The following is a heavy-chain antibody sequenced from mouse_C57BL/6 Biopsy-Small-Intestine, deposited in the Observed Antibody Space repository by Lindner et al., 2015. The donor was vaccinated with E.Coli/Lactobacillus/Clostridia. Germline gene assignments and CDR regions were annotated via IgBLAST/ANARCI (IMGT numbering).Heavy chain of an antibody. J-gene: IGHJ3*01. V-gene: IGHV9-3*02. CDR3: TRYFTTYGAFHP. Sequence: VKVSCKASGYIFTSYYMSWVRQAPGQGLEWMGWINPNTGKPVYAPGFTERFVFSLDTSVTTAYLQINSLKPEDTAVYYCTRYFTTYGAFHPWGQGTLVSVSS. CDR2: INPNTGKP. D-gene: IGHD1-1*01. CDR1: GYIFTSYY.